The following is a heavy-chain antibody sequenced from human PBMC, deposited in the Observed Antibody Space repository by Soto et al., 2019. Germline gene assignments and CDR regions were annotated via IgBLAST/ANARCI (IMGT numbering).Heavy chain of an antibody. CDR1: GFTFDDYG. D-gene: IGHD1-1*01. CDR3: AKVSTTHTFGPLDP. V-gene: IGHV3-9*01. J-gene: IGHJ5*02. CDR2: ISWNSGSI. Sequence: ESGGGLVQPGRSVRLSCAASGFTFDDYGMHWVRQAPGKGLEWVSGISWNSGSIGYADSVKGRFIISRDNAKNSVYLQMNNLRPEDTAFYFCAKVSTTHTFGPLDPWGQGTLVTVSS.